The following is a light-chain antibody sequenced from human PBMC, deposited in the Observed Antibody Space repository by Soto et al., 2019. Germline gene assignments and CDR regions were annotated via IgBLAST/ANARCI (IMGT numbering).Light chain of an antibody. CDR1: SSDVGGYNY. Sequence: QSVLTQPRSVSGSPGQSVTISCTGTSSDVGGYNYVSWYQQHPGKAPKLMIYDVSERPSGVPDRFSGSKSGNTASLTISGLQAEDEADYYCCSYAGTFYVFGTATKVTV. J-gene: IGLJ1*01. V-gene: IGLV2-11*01. CDR3: CSYAGTFYV. CDR2: DVS.